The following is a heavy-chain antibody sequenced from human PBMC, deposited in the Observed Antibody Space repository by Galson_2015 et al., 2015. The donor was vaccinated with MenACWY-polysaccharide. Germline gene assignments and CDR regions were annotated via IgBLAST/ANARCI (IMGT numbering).Heavy chain of an antibody. V-gene: IGHV1-8*01. CDR3: ATGRRDTAYAGTPAVFLDF. J-gene: IGHJ4*02. CDR1: GYTFTSYD. CDR2: MNPNTGNT. D-gene: IGHD6-13*01. Sequence: SVKVSCKASGYTFTSYDINWVRQATGQGLQWLGWMNPNTGNTGYVQKFKGRVTMTRNNSISTAYMELSSLRSEDTAVYFCATGRRDTAYAGTPAVFLDFWDQGSLVIVSS.